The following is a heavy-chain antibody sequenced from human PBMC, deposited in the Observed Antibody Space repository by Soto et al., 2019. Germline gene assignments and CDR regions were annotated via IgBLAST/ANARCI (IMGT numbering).Heavy chain of an antibody. CDR2: IYYSGST. D-gene: IGHD2-15*01. V-gene: IGHV4-31*03. CDR1: GGSISSGGYY. CDR3: ARDDIRGYCSGGGCYPR. J-gene: IGHJ4*02. Sequence: SETLSLTCTVSGGSISSGGYYWSWIRQHPGKGLEWIGYIYYSGSTYYNPSLKSRVTISVDTSKNQFSLKLSSVTAADTAVYYCARDDIRGYCSGGGCYPRWGQGTLVTVSS.